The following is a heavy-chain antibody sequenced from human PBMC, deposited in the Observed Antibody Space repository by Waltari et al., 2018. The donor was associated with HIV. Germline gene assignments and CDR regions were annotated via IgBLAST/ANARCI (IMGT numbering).Heavy chain of an antibody. CDR2: NNPNRGGT. D-gene: IGHD2-8*02. V-gene: IGHV1-2*02. Sequence: QVQLVQSGAEVKKPGASVKVSCKASEYSFTAFYIHWLRQSPGQGLEWSGGNNPNRGGTTDARKFQGRVTMTRDTSIATAYMELTTLTSDDTAIYYCARSSHCTGNCQVYYYYYYGMDVWGQGTTVTVSS. J-gene: IGHJ6*02. CDR1: EYSFTAFY. CDR3: ARSSHCTGNCQVYYYYYYGMDV.